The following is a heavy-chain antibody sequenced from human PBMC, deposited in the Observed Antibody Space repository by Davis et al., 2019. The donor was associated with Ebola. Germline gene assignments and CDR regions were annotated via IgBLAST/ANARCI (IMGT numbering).Heavy chain of an antibody. V-gene: IGHV3-30*03. CDR1: GFTFSSYG. CDR3: ARGLRFRNYYYGMDV. CDR2: ISYDGSNK. D-gene: IGHD5-12*01. J-gene: IGHJ6*02. Sequence: GGSLRLSCAASGFTFSSYGMHWVRQAPGKGLEWVAVISYDGSNKYYADSVKGRFTISRDNAKNSLYLQMNSLRAEDTAVYYCARGLRFRNYYYGMDVWGQGTTVTVSS.